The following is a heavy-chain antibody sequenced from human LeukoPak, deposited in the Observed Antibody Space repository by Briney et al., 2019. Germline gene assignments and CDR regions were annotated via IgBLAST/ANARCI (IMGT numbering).Heavy chain of an antibody. CDR3: ARELEYSSGWYDY. CDR2: ISSSSSYI. V-gene: IGHV3-21*01. CDR1: GFTFSSYS. D-gene: IGHD6-19*01. J-gene: IGHJ4*02. Sequence: GGSLRLSCAASGFTFSSYSMNWDRQAPGTGLEWVSSISSSSSYIYYADSVKGRFTISRDNAENSLYLQMNSLRAEDTAVYYCARELEYSSGWYDYWGQGTLVTVSS.